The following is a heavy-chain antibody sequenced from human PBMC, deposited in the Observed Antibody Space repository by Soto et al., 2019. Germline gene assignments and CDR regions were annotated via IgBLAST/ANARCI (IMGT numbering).Heavy chain of an antibody. J-gene: IGHJ6*03. CDR1: GFTFDDYA. V-gene: IGHV3-9*01. Sequence: EVQLVESGGGLVQPGRSLRLSCAASGFTFDDYAMHWVRQAPGKGLEWVSGISWNSGSIDYTDSVKGRFTISGDNAKNSLYLQMNSLRAEDTALYYCVAHAHRHDYFLMDVWGKGTTVTVSS. CDR3: VAHAHRHDYFLMDV. CDR2: ISWNSGSI.